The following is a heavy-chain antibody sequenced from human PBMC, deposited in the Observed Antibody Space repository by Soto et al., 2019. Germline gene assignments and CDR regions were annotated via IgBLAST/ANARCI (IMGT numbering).Heavy chain of an antibody. V-gene: IGHV4-31*03. CDR1: GGSISSGGYY. J-gene: IGHJ4*02. CDR3: ARDGERSGYHTYYFDY. CDR2: INYSGST. D-gene: IGHD5-12*01. Sequence: LSLTCTVSGGSISSGGYYWSWIRQHPGKGLEWIGYINYSGSTYYNPSLKSRVTISVDTSKNQFSLKLSSVTAADTAVYYCARDGERSGYHTYYFDYWGQGTLVTVSS.